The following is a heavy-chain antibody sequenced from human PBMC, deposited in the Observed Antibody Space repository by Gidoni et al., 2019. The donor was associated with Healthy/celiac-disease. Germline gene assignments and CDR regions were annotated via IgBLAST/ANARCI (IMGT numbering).Heavy chain of an antibody. CDR2: INPSGGST. CDR1: GYTFNSYY. J-gene: IGHJ6*02. D-gene: IGHD5-12*01. V-gene: IGHV1-46*02. Sequence: QVQLVQLGAEVKKPGASVKFSCKASGYTFNSYYMHWVRLAPGQGLEWMGIINPSGGSTSYAQKFQGRVTMTRDTSTRTVYMELSSLRSEDTAVYYCARDQSGYPYYYYGMDVWGQGTTVTVSS. CDR3: ARDQSGYPYYYYGMDV.